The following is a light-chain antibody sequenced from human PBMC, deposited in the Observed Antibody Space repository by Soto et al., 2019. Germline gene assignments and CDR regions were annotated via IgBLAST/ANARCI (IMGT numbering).Light chain of an antibody. CDR3: QQDYNLPLT. Sequence: EIVMTQSPATLSLSPGERATLSCRASQSVSSSYLSWYQQKPGQAPRLLIYGASTRATGIPARFSDSGSGTDFTLTISSLQPEDFAVYYCQQDYNLPLTFGGGTKVEIK. J-gene: IGKJ4*01. V-gene: IGKV3D-7*01. CDR1: QSVSSSY. CDR2: GAS.